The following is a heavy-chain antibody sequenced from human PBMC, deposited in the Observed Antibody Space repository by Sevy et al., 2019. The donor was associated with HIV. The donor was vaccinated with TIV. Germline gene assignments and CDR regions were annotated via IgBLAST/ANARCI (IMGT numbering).Heavy chain of an antibody. J-gene: IGHJ6*02. Sequence: GGSLRLSCAASGFTFITYDMHWVRHVTGKGLEWVSGVGPAGDTFYPGSVKGRFTISRENAKNSVYLQMNNLGAGDTAVYYSTRSRGYSDYGMDVWGQGTTVTVSS. V-gene: IGHV3-13*01. CDR3: TRSRGYSDYGMDV. CDR2: VGPAGDT. D-gene: IGHD5-12*01. CDR1: GFTFITYD.